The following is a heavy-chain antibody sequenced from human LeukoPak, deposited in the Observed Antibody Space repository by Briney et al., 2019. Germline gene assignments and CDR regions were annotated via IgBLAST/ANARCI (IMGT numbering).Heavy chain of an antibody. CDR3: SKDRQGGGGWYLFDY. CDR1: GFTFSSFA. J-gene: IGHJ4*02. Sequence: GGSPRLSCAASGFTFSSFAMSWVRQAPGKGLEWVSGISDSGSSSTYADSVKGRFTISRDNSKNTLYLEMNSLRAEDTAVYYCSKDRQGGGGWYLFDYWGQGTLVTVSS. CDR2: ISDSGSSS. D-gene: IGHD6-19*01. V-gene: IGHV3-23*01.